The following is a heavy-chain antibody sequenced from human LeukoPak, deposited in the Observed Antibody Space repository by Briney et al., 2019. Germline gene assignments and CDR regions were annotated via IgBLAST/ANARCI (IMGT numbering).Heavy chain of an antibody. CDR3: ARGYCSGGSCHRGHWFDP. J-gene: IGHJ5*02. CDR1: GGSFSGYY. Sequence: PSETLSLTCAVYGGSFSGYYWSWIRQPPGKGLEWIGEINHSGSTSYNPSLKSRVTISVDTSKNQFSLKLSSVTAADTAVYYCARGYCSGGSCHRGHWFDPWGQGTLVTVSS. V-gene: IGHV4-34*01. CDR2: INHSGST. D-gene: IGHD2-15*01.